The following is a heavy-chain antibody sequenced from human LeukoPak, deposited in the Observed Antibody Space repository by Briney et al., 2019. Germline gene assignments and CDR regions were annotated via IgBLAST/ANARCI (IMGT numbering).Heavy chain of an antibody. J-gene: IGHJ4*02. CDR1: GFTFSNCG. Sequence: GGSLRLSCAASGFTFSNCGMHWVRQAPGKGLEWVAFIRYDGSNKYYSDSVKGRFTVSRDNSKNTLYLQMNSLRAEDTAVYYCAKDSRMMVVFITGKGTEFDYWGQGALVTVSS. CDR2: IRYDGSNK. D-gene: IGHD3-22*01. V-gene: IGHV3-30*02. CDR3: AKDSRMMVVFITGKGTEFDY.